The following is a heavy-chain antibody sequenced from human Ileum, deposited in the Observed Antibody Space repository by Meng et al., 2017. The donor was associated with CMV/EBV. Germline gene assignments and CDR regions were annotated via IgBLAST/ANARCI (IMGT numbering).Heavy chain of an antibody. CDR2: TYYRSKWYK. J-gene: IGHJ5*02. D-gene: IGHD1-7*01. V-gene: IGHV6-1*01. Sequence: VSSNSAAWNWIRQSPSRGLEWLGRTYYRSKWYKDYALSVKSRITIDPDTSKNQFSLQLNSVTPEDTAVYYCARVSRWNYAADWLDPWGQGTLVTVSS. CDR1: VSSNSAA. CDR3: ARVSRWNYAADWLDP.